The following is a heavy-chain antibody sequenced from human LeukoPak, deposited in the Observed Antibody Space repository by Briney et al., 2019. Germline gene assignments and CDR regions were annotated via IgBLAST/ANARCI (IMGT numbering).Heavy chain of an antibody. CDR2: ISAYNGNT. CDR1: GYTFTSYG. J-gene: IGHJ4*02. Sequence: ASVKVSCKASGYTFTSYGISWVRQAPGQGLEWMGWISAYNGNTNYAQKLQGRVTMTTDTSTSTAYMELRSLSSDDTAVYYCARVFLDSSGYYFNDYWGQGTLVTVSS. CDR3: ARVFLDSSGYYFNDY. V-gene: IGHV1-18*01. D-gene: IGHD3-22*01.